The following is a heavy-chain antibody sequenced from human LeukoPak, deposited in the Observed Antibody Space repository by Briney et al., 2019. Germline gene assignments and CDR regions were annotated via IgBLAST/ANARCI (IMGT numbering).Heavy chain of an antibody. CDR3: ASSHDSSGND. J-gene: IGHJ4*02. CDR2: IKYDGSHK. CDR1: GFSFRSYW. Sequence: GSLRLSCVGSGFSFRSYWMAWVRQAPGKGLEWVANIKYDGSHKYYVDSVKGRFTISRDNAKNSVYLQMNSLRVDDTAVYFCASSHDSSGNDWGQGTMVTVSS. D-gene: IGHD3-22*01. V-gene: IGHV3-7*01.